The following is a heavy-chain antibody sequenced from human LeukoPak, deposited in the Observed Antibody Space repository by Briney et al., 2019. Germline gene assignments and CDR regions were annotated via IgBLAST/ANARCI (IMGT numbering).Heavy chain of an antibody. V-gene: IGHV3-74*01. J-gene: IGHJ2*01. CDR1: GFTFSSYW. CDR2: MNSDGGST. Sequence: GGSLRLSCAASGFTFSSYWMHWVRQVPGKGLVWVSRMNSDGGSTGYADSVKGRFTISRDNAKNTLYLQMNSLRAEDTAVYYCARREITIGCFDLWGRGTLGTVSS. D-gene: IGHD3-3*01. CDR3: ARREITIGCFDL.